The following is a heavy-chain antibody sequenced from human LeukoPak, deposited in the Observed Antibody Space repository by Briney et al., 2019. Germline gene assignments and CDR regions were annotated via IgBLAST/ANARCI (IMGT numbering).Heavy chain of an antibody. CDR3: GGFGYEAAVDL. D-gene: IGHD6-13*01. J-gene: IGHJ4*02. CDR1: GFMFTTYW. CDR2: IKPDGSET. Sequence: GGSLRLSCAASGFMFTTYWMTWVRQAPGKGPEWVANIKPDGSETYYLDSVKGRFTISRDNTKNLLYLQMNSLRGEDAAVYHCGGFGYEAAVDLWGQGTLVTVSS. V-gene: IGHV3-7*01.